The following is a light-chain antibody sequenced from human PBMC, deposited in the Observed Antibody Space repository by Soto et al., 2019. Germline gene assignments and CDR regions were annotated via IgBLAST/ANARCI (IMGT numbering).Light chain of an antibody. Sequence: EIALTQSPATLSLSPGERATLSCRASQSVSSYLAWYQQKPGQAPRLLIYDASNRATGIPARFSGSGSGTDFTLTISSLEPEDFAVYYCQQRSNWPGTFGGGTKVEIK. CDR1: QSVSSY. J-gene: IGKJ4*01. CDR2: DAS. CDR3: QQRSNWPGT. V-gene: IGKV3-11*01.